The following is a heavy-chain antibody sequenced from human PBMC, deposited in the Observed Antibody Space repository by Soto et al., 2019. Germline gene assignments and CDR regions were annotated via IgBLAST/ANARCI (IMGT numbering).Heavy chain of an antibody. CDR2: ISAHTGNT. J-gene: IGHJ3*02. Sequence: ASVKVSCKTSGYTFTNYGISWVRQAPGQGLEWMGWISAHTGNTNYAQKFQGRVTMTTDTSTGTAYMELRSLRSDDTAVYYCARVLGYNSSWWRHTAFDIWGKGTMVTVSS. CDR3: ARVLGYNSSWWRHTAFDI. D-gene: IGHD6-13*01. V-gene: IGHV1-18*01. CDR1: GYTFTNYG.